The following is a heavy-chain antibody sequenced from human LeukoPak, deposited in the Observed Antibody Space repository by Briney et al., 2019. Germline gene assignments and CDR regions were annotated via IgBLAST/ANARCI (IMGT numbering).Heavy chain of an antibody. Sequence: PGGSLRLSCAASGFTFSSYWMSWVRQAPVKGLEWVANIKQDGSEKYYVDSVKGRFTISRDNAKNSLYLQMNSLRAEDTAVYYCARSGQKLVENWFDPWGQGTLVTVSS. CDR2: IKQDGSEK. CDR1: GFTFSSYW. D-gene: IGHD6-13*01. CDR3: ARSGQKLVENWFDP. V-gene: IGHV3-7*01. J-gene: IGHJ5*02.